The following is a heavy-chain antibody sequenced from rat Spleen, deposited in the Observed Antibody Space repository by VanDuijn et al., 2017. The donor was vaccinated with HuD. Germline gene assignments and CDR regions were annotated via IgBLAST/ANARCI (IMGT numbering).Heavy chain of an antibody. CDR3: AREDCHFDF. J-gene: IGHJ1*01. CDR2: MWTGGPT. Sequence: QVQLKESGPGLVQPSQTLSLTCTVSGFSVTSFHVSWVRQPPGKGLEWMGVMWTGGPTAYNSLLKSRLGISRTTSKSQVFLKMNSLQTEETAIYYGAREDCHFDFWGPGTMVTVSS. V-gene: IGHV2-43*01. CDR1: GFSVTSFH.